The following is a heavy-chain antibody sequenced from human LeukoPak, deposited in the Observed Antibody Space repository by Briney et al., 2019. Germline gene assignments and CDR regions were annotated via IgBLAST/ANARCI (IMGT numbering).Heavy chain of an antibody. Sequence: GSLRLSCAASGFTFSSYAMSWVRQAPGKGLEWVSGTSDRGDYTYYADSVKGRFTISRDNSKNTLYLQMNSLRAEDTALYFCAKKAQYNGNYPLDYWGQGTLVTVSS. J-gene: IGHJ4*02. V-gene: IGHV3-23*01. D-gene: IGHD1-26*01. CDR1: GFTFSSYA. CDR3: AKKAQYNGNYPLDY. CDR2: TSDRGDYT.